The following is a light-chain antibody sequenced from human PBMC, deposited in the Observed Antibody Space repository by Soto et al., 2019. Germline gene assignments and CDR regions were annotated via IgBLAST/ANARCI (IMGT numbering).Light chain of an antibody. CDR1: QDISTY. J-gene: IGKJ4*01. CDR3: QQYENFPLT. Sequence: DIQMTQSPSSLSVSVGDRVTITCQASQDISTYLNWYQQKPGKVPKLLIYDASNLETGVTSRFSGSGSGTDFTFTISSLQPEDIATYYCQQYENFPLTFGGGTKVEIK. CDR2: DAS. V-gene: IGKV1-33*01.